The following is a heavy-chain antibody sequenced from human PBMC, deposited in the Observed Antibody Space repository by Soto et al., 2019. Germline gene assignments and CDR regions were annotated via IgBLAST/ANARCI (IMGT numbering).Heavy chain of an antibody. CDR1: GFTFSSYG. Sequence: QVQLVESGGGVVQPGRSLRLSCAASGFTFSSYGMHWVRQAPGKGLEWVAVIWYDGSNKYYADSVKGRFTISRDNSKNTLYLHMNSLRAEDTAVYYCARSTPTDDLWGRGTLVTVSS. CDR3: ARSTPTDDL. V-gene: IGHV3-33*01. D-gene: IGHD4-17*01. J-gene: IGHJ2*01. CDR2: IWYDGSNK.